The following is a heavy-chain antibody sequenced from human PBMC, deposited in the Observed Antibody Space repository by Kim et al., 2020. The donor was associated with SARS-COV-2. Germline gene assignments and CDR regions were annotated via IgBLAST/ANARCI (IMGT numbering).Heavy chain of an antibody. Sequence: YADSVKGRFTISRDNAKNSLYLQMNSLRAEDTAVYYCARLLWFGGYGMDVWGQGTTVTVSS. J-gene: IGHJ6*02. CDR3: ARLLWFGGYGMDV. V-gene: IGHV3-48*03. D-gene: IGHD3-10*01.